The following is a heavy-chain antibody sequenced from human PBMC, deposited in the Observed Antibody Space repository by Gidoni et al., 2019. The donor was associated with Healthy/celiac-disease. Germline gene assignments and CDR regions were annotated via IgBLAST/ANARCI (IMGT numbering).Heavy chain of an antibody. D-gene: IGHD6-25*01. J-gene: IGHJ3*02. V-gene: IGHV4-31*03. CDR2: IYYSGST. CDR3: ARSPFQAGAWAGDAFDI. CDR1: AGSISRGGYY. Sequence: QVQLQESGPGLVKPSQTLSLTCTVSAGSISRGGYYWSWIRQHPGTGLEWIGYIYYSGSTYYNPSLKSRVTISVDTAKNQFSLKLSSVTAADTAVYYCARSPFQAGAWAGDAFDIWGQGTMVTVSS.